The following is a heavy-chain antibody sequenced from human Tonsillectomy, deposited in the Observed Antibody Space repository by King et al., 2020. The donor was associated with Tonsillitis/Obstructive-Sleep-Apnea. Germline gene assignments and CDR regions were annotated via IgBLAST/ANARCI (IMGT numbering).Heavy chain of an antibody. CDR2: ITNNAGKT. CDR3: AKDHESSGLPAFDS. CDR1: GFTISSRA. J-gene: IGHJ4*02. D-gene: IGHD3-22*01. Sequence: VQLVESGGGLVQPGGSLRLSCAVSGFTISSRAVSWVRQAPGKGLEWLSSITNNAGKTYYADSVMGRFTISRDDSKNNLYLEMYSLRVEDTAVYYCAKDHESSGLPAFDSWGQGTLVTVSS. V-gene: IGHV3-23*04.